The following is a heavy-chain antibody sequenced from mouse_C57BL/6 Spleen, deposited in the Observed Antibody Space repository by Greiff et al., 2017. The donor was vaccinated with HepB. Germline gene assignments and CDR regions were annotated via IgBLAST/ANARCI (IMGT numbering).Heavy chain of an antibody. Sequence: EVNLVESGGDLVKPGGSLKLSCAASGFTFSNYGMSWVRQTPDKRLEWVATISSGGSYTYYPDSVKGRFIISRDNAKNTLYLQMSSLKSEDTAMYYCARTMVTNYAMDYWGQGTSVTVSS. CDR3: ARTMVTNYAMDY. CDR2: ISSGGSYT. CDR1: GFTFSNYG. J-gene: IGHJ4*01. V-gene: IGHV5-6*01. D-gene: IGHD2-2*01.